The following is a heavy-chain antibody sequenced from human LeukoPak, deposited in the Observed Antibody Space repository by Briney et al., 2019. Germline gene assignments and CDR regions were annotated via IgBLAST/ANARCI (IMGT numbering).Heavy chain of an antibody. J-gene: IGHJ4*02. CDR2: ISYDGSNK. D-gene: IGHD6-13*01. CDR1: GFTFSSYA. Sequence: PGGSLRLSCAASGFTFSSYAMHWVRQAPGKGLGWVAVISYDGSNKYYADSVKGRFTISRDNSKNTLYLQMNSLRAEDTAVYYCARAKAARGDFDYWGQGTLVAVSS. V-gene: IGHV3-30*01. CDR3: ARAKAARGDFDY.